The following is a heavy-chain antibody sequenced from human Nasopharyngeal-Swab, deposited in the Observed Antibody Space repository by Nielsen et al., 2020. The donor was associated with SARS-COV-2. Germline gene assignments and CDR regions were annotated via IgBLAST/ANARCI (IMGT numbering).Heavy chain of an antibody. D-gene: IGHD3-22*01. V-gene: IGHV1-2*02. CDR1: GYTFTDYY. Sequence: ASVKVSCKPSGYTFTDYYIHWLRQVPGQGLEWVVCINPDSGDTQYAQKFQGRVTVTSDRSRSTAYIDLSRLRSDDTAVYYCARDYYDNYDSDYWGQGTLVTVSS. CDR3: ARDYYDNYDSDY. CDR2: INPDSGDT. J-gene: IGHJ4*02.